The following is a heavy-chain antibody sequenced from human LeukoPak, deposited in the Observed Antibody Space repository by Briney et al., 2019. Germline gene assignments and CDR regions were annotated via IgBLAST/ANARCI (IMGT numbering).Heavy chain of an antibody. CDR1: GFTFSSYA. V-gene: IGHV3-23*01. J-gene: IGHJ3*02. D-gene: IGHD4-23*01. CDR2: ISGSGGST. CDR3: AKVVIKTNDAFDI. Sequence: GGSLRLSCAASGFTFSSYAMSWVRQAPGKGLEWVSAISGSGGSTYYADSVKGRFTISRDNSKNTLYLQMSSLRAEDTAVYYCAKVVIKTNDAFDIWGQGTMVTVSS.